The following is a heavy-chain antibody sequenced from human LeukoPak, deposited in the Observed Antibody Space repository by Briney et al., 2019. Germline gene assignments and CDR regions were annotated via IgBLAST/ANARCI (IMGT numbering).Heavy chain of an antibody. CDR2: IQAGGDEK. D-gene: IGHD4-23*01. CDR3: ARDTPGYGGDDFDY. V-gene: IGHV3-30*02. Sequence: GGSLRLSCAASGFTFSTYGMHWVRQAPGKGLEWMTFIQAGGDEKYYAESVKGRFTVSRDNSKNTLYLQMNSLRAEDTAVYYCARDTPGYGGDDFDYWGQGALVTLSS. CDR1: GFTFSTYG. J-gene: IGHJ4*02.